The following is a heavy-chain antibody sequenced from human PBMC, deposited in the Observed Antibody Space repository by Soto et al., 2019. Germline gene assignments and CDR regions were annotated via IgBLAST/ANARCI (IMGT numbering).Heavy chain of an antibody. CDR1: GFTFSSYG. J-gene: IGHJ6*02. V-gene: IGHV3-30*18. D-gene: IGHD3-10*01. CDR3: AKDRFGELLGYYGMDV. Sequence: GGSLRLSCAASGFTFSSYGMHWVRQAPGKGLEWVAVISYDGSNKYYADSVKGRFTISRDNSKNTLYLQMNSLRAEDTAVYYCAKDRFGELLGYYGMDVWGQGTTVPSP. CDR2: ISYDGSNK.